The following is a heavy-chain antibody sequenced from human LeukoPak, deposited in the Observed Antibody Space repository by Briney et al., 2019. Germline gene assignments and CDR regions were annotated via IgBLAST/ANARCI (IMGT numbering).Heavy chain of an antibody. CDR1: GFTFSSYA. CDR2: ISASGSSA. V-gene: IGHV3-23*01. J-gene: IGHJ4*02. CDR3: AKRYCSGSSCTLFDY. Sequence: PGGSLRLSCAASGFTFSSYAMTWVRQAPGKGLEWVSLISASGSSAYYTDSVKGRFTISRDNSENTLYLQMNSLTVEDTAVYYCAKRYCSGSSCTLFDYWGQGTLVTVSP. D-gene: IGHD2-15*01.